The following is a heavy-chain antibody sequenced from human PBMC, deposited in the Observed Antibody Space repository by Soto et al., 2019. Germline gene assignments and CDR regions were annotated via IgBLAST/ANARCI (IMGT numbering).Heavy chain of an antibody. J-gene: IGHJ2*01. CDR3: AKDGGAQSWAVAGTAPYWYFDL. CDR2: ISGSGGST. V-gene: IGHV3-23*01. D-gene: IGHD6-19*01. CDR1: GFTFSSYA. Sequence: EVQLLESGGGLVQPGGSLRLSCAASGFTFSSYAMSWVRQAPGKGLEWVSAISGSGGSTYYADSVKGRFTISRDNSKNTLYLQMNSLRAEDTAVYYCAKDGGAQSWAVAGTAPYWYFDLWGRGTLVTVSS.